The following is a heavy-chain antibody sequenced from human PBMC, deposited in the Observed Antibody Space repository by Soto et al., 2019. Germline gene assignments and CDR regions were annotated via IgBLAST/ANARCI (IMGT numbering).Heavy chain of an antibody. V-gene: IGHV4-59*12. CDR1: GGSISSYY. J-gene: IGHJ5*02. D-gene: IGHD1-20*01. Sequence: SLTCTVSGGSISSYYWSWIRQPPGKGLEWIGYIYYSGSTNYNPSLKSRVTISVDTSKNQFSLKLSSVTAADTAVYYCVRDNWNRRSDNWFDPWGQGTLVTVSS. CDR3: VRDNWNRRSDNWFDP. CDR2: IYYSGST.